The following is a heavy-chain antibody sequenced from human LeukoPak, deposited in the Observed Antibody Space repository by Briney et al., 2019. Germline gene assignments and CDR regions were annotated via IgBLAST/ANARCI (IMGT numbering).Heavy chain of an antibody. CDR1: GGSISSGEYY. Sequence: SQTLSLTCTVSGGSISSGEYYWSWIRQPPGKGLEWIGYIYYSGTTHYNPSLKGRVTMSVDTSKNQFSLKLTSVTPADTALYYCATERAYCGGDCYSPFDYWGHGTLVTVSS. CDR3: ATERAYCGGDCYSPFDY. J-gene: IGHJ4*01. D-gene: IGHD2-21*02. CDR2: IYYSGTT. V-gene: IGHV4-30-4*01.